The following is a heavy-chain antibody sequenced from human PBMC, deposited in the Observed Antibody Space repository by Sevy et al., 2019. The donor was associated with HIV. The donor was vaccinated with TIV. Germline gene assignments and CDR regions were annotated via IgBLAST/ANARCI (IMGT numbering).Heavy chain of an antibody. CDR3: AREGCTQPHDY. J-gene: IGHJ4*02. Sequence: GGSLRLSCAASGFILSIYTMSWVRQAPGKGLEWVSTFCFGGSKIYYADSVKGRFTISRDNSRNTVYLQMNSLRADDTAVYYCAREGCTQPHDYWGQGSLVTVSS. CDR2: FCFGGSKI. V-gene: IGHV3-23*01. D-gene: IGHD2-8*01. CDR1: GFILSIYT.